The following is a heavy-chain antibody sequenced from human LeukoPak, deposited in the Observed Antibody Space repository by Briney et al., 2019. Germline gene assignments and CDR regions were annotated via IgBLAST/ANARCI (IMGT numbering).Heavy chain of an antibody. Sequence: PGGSLRLSCAASGFTFSNYGMHWVRQAPDKGLEWVAVISYDGNDKYYADSVKGRFTISRDNSKNILYLQMNSLRGEDRAVYYCAKDQFGGNSEADYWGPGTLVTVSS. D-gene: IGHD4-23*01. CDR3: AKDQFGGNSEADY. V-gene: IGHV3-30*18. CDR2: ISYDGNDK. CDR1: GFTFSNYG. J-gene: IGHJ4*02.